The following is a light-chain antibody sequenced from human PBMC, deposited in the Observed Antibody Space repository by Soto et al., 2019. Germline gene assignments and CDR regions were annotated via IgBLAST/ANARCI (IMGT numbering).Light chain of an antibody. CDR2: AAS. CDR3: QQSYSTPFT. CDR1: QSISSY. Sequence: DIQMTQSPSSLSASVGDRVTITCRASQSISSYLNWYQQKPGKAPKLLIYAASSFQSGVPSRFSGSGSGTDFTLTISSLQPEDFATYYCQQSYSTPFTCGGGTKVEIK. V-gene: IGKV1-39*01. J-gene: IGKJ4*01.